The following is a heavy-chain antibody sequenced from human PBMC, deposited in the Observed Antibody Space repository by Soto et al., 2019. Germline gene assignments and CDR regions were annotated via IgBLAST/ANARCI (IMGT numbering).Heavy chain of an antibody. J-gene: IGHJ4*02. V-gene: IGHV3-23*01. CDR2: INGRGDFT. CDR1: GFTFSSYA. CDR3: AKDEGDWNFQFDY. D-gene: IGHD2-21*02. Sequence: GGSLRLSCAASGFTFSSYAMSWVRQAPGKGLEWVSSINGRGDFTYYADSVKGRFTISRDKSKKTLYLQMSSLRSEDTAVFYCAKDEGDWNFQFDYWGQGALVTVSS.